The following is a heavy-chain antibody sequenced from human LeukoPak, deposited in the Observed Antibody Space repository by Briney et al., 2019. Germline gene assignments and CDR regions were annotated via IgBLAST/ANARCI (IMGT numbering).Heavy chain of an antibody. Sequence: SQTLSLTCTVSGGSISSGGYYWSWIRQHPGKGLEWIGYTYYSGSTYYNPSLKSRVTISVDTSKNQFSLKLSSVTAADTAVYYCARSSLPAARGDWFDPWGQGTLVTVSS. CDR1: GGSISSGGYY. V-gene: IGHV4-31*03. CDR2: TYYSGST. D-gene: IGHD2-2*01. J-gene: IGHJ5*02. CDR3: ARSSLPAARGDWFDP.